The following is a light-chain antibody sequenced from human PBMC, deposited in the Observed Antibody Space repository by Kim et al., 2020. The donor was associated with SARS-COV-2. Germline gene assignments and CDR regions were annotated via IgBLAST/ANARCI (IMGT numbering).Light chain of an antibody. V-gene: IGKV3-15*01. Sequence: VSPGERATLSCRASQSVHSYLAWYQQKPGQAPRLLIYGASTRATGTPARFGGSGSGTEFTLTICSLQSEDFAVYYCQQYNNWPPYTFGQGTKLEI. CDR2: GAS. CDR3: QQYNNWPPYT. J-gene: IGKJ2*01. CDR1: QSVHSY.